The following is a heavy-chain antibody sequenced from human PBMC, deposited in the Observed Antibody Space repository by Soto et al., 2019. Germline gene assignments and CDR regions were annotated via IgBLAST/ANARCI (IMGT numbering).Heavy chain of an antibody. V-gene: IGHV3-30-3*01. CDR2: ISYDGSNK. CDR1: GFTFSSYA. CDR3: ARDLNYRISGYEGDIDY. D-gene: IGHD5-12*01. Sequence: QVQLVESGAGVVQPGRSLRLSCATSGFTFSSYAMHWVRQAPGKGLEWVAVISYDGSNKYYADSVKGRFTISRDNSKNTLYLQMNSLRAEDTAVYYCARDLNYRISGYEGDIDYWGQGTLVTVSS. J-gene: IGHJ4*02.